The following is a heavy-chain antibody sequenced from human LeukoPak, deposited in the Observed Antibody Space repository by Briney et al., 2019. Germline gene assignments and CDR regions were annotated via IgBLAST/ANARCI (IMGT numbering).Heavy chain of an antibody. CDR3: AKLAKYFYGSETYYFFEH. D-gene: IGHD3-10*01. CDR1: GFTFSSYA. CDR2: ISYDGSNK. V-gene: IGHV3-30*04. Sequence: PGGSLRLSCAASGFTFSSYAMHWVRQAPGKGLEWVAVISYDGSNKYHADSVKGRFTISRDNSKNTLYLQMNSLRDEDTAVYYCAKLAKYFYGSETYYFFEHWGQGTPVTASS. J-gene: IGHJ4*02.